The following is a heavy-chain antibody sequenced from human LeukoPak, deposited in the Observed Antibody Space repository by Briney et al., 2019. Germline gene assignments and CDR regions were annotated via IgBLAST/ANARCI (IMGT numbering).Heavy chain of an antibody. CDR2: INWNGGST. J-gene: IGHJ4*02. CDR1: GFTFDDYG. D-gene: IGHD3-22*01. CDR3: ARDFPLGAYYYDSSGYPYFDY. V-gene: IGHV3-20*04. Sequence: GGSLRLSCAASGFTFDDYGVSWVRQAPGKGLEWVSGINWNGGSTGYADSVKGRFTISRDNAKNSLYLQMNSLRAEDTALYYCARDFPLGAYYYDSSGYPYFDYWGQGTLVTVSS.